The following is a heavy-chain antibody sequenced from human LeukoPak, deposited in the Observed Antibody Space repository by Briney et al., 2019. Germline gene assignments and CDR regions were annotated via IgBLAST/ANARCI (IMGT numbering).Heavy chain of an antibody. CDR2: IYHSGST. D-gene: IGHD1-26*01. Sequence: SETLSLTCAVSGGSISSSNWWSWVRQPPGKGLEWIGEIYHSGSTNYNPSLKSRVTISVDKSKSQFSLMLSSVTVADTAVYYCARSGYSGSYYFDYWGQGILVTVSS. CDR1: GGSISSSNW. V-gene: IGHV4-4*02. CDR3: ARSGYSGSYYFDY. J-gene: IGHJ4*02.